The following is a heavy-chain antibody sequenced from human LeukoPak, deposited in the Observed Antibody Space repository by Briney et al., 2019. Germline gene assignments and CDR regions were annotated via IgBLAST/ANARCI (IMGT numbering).Heavy chain of an antibody. D-gene: IGHD6-6*01. J-gene: IGHJ4*02. CDR1: GGSISTSSYY. V-gene: IGHV4-39*07. CDR3: ARGSGAARPNFDY. Sequence: SETLSLTCTVSGGSISTSSYYWGWVRQPPGKGLEWIGSIYYNGSTSYNPSLESRVTISVDTSKNQFSLNLSSVTAADTAVYYCARGSGAARPNFDYWGQGTLVTVSS. CDR2: IYYNGST.